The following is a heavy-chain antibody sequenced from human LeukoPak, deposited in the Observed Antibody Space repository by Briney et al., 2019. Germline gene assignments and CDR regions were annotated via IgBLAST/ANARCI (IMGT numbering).Heavy chain of an antibody. CDR3: ARGASRSFDY. V-gene: IGHV1-8*03. CDR2: MNSNSGNT. CDR1: GGTFSSYA. Sequence: ASVKVSCKASGGTFSSYAISWVRQAPGQGLEWMGWMNSNSGNTGYAQKFQGRVTFTRDTSINTAYMELSSLRSEDTAVYYCARGASRSFDYWGQGTLVTVSS. J-gene: IGHJ4*02.